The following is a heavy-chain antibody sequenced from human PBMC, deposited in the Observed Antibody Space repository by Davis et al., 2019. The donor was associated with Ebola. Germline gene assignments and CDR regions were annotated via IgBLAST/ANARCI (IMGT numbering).Heavy chain of an antibody. V-gene: IGHV3-23*01. CDR3: ARGHATSLYGMDV. J-gene: IGHJ6*02. CDR1: GFRFDEYV. Sequence: PGGSLRLSCAASGFRFDEYVMHWVRQAPGMGLEWVSTVGGSGDNTFYAASVKGRFTISRDNSKNTLFLQMNSLRAEDTAVYYCARGHATSLYGMDVWGQGTTVTVSS. CDR2: VGGSGDNT.